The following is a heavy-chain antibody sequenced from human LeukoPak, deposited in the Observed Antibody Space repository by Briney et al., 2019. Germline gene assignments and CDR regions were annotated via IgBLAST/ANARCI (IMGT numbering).Heavy chain of an antibody. CDR2: IYYTGRT. CDR1: GGSISSSGHS. J-gene: IGHJ4*02. V-gene: IGHV4-39*01. CDR3: GSLYGLGSSFDC. D-gene: IGHD3-10*01. Sequence: SETLSLTCTVSGGSISSSGHSWGWIRQPPGKGLEWTGTIYYTGRTYYNPSLKSRVTISVDTSKNQFSLKLSSVTAADTAVYYCGSLYGLGSSFDCWGQGTLVTVSS.